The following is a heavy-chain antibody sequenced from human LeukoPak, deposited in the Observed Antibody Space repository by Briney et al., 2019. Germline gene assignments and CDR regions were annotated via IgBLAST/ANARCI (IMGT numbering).Heavy chain of an antibody. CDR3: TRDIRLTTDRDAFDI. V-gene: IGHV3-21*01. D-gene: IGHD1-14*01. J-gene: IGHJ3*02. Sequence: GGSLRLSCVASGFTFSTYSMNWVRQAPGKGPEWVSSISGSGRSIYDTDSVKGRFTTSRDNAKNSLYLQMNSLRAEDTAVYFCTRDIRLTTDRDAFDIWGQGTMVTVSS. CDR2: ISGSGRSI. CDR1: GFTFSTYS.